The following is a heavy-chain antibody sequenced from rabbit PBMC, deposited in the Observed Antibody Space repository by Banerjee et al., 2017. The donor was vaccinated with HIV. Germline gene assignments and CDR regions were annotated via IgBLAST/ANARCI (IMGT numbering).Heavy chain of an antibody. V-gene: IGHV1S45*01. Sequence: QERLVESGGGLVQPERSLTLTCKVSGLDFNSNHWICWVRQAPGKGPEWIACIYTGSSGTTYYANWAKGRFTISKTSSTTVTLQMTSLTAADTATYFCARERGSPYAGYGYGDCLDLWGPGTLVTVS. J-gene: IGHJ6*01. CDR3: ARERGSPYAGYGYGDCLDL. D-gene: IGHD6-1*01. CDR2: IYTGSSGTT. CDR1: GLDFNSNHW.